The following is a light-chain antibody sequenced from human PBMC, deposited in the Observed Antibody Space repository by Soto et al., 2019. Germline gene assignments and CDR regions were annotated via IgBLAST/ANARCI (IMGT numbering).Light chain of an antibody. V-gene: IGKV1-6*01. CDR2: GAS. Sequence: AIQMTQSQSSLSASVGDRVTITCRASQDIRNDLGWYQQRPGNAPKLLIYGASTLNSGVPSRFSGSGSGTDFTLTISSLQPEDFASYYCLQDFDSFPTFGGGTKLEIK. CDR3: LQDFDSFPT. CDR1: QDIRND. J-gene: IGKJ4*01.